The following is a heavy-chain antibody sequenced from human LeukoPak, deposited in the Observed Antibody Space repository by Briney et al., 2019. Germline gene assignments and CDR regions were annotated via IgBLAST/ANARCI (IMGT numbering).Heavy chain of an antibody. V-gene: IGHV3-11*01. CDR1: GFTFSSYA. CDR2: ISSSGGTI. J-gene: IGHJ4*02. CDR3: ARGVEGDY. Sequence: PGGSLRLSCAASGFTFSSYAMSWIRQAPGKGLEWVSYISSSGGTIYYADSVKGRFTISRDNAKNSLYLQMNSLRAEDTAVYYCARGVEGDYWGQGTLVTVSS.